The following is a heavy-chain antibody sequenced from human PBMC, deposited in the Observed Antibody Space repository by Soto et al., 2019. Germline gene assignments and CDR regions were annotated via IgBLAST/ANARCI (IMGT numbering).Heavy chain of an antibody. CDR2: ISSSGSTI. CDR3: AYGGSCDY. V-gene: IGHV3-48*03. CDR1: GFSFNTYE. D-gene: IGHD1-26*01. Sequence: EVQLVESGGGLVQPGGSLRLSCAASGFSFNTYEMNWVRRAPGKGLEWVSYISSSGSTIYYADSVKGRFTVSRDNGKNSLHLQMNSLRAEDTAVYYCAYGGSCDYWGQGTQVTVSS. J-gene: IGHJ4*02.